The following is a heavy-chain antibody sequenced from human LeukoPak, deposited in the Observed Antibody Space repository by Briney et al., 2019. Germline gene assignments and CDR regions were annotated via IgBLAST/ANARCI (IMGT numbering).Heavy chain of an antibody. D-gene: IGHD3-10*01. CDR3: ARVQGYLWFGESPPYMDV. V-gene: IGHV1-2*02. J-gene: IGHJ6*03. CDR2: INPNSGGT. Sequence: ASVKVSCKASGYTFTGYYMHWVRQAPGQGVEWMGWINPNSGGTNYAQKFQGRVTMTRDTSISTAYMELSRLRSDDTAVYYCARVQGYLWFGESPPYMDVWGKGTTVTISS. CDR1: GYTFTGYY.